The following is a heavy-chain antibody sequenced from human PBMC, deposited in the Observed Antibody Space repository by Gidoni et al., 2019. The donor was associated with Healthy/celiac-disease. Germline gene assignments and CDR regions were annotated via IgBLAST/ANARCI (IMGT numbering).Heavy chain of an antibody. Sequence: EVQLLESGGGLVQPGGSLRLSCAASGFTFSSYAMRWVRQAPGKGREWVSVISGSGGITYYADSVKCRFPISRDNSKNTLYLLMTSLSVEDTAVYYWAKDYRRFSMIVLGSTPNFDYWGQGTLVIVSS. CDR3: AKDYRRFSMIVLGSTPNFDY. V-gene: IGHV3-23*01. D-gene: IGHD3-22*01. CDR1: GFTFSSYA. J-gene: IGHJ4*02. CDR2: ISGSGGIT.